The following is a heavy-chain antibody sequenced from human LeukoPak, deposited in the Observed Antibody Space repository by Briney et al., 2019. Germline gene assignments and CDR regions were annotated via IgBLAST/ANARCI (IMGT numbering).Heavy chain of an antibody. CDR1: GGSISNFY. CDR2: IYYRGST. J-gene: IGHJ2*01. CDR3: ARVKDWYFDL. Sequence: SETLSLTCNVSGGSISNFYWSWIRQSPGKGLEWIGRIYYRGSTTYNPSLTSRVTISVDTSNNQCSLKLTSVTAADTAVYYCARVKDWYFDLWGRGTLVAVSS. V-gene: IGHV4-59*01.